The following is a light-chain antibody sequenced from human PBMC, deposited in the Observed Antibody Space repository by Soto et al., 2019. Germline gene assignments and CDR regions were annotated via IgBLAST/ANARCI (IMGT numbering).Light chain of an antibody. CDR3: AASDDSLNSVI. Sequence: QSVLTQPPSASGTPGQSVSISCSGSRSNIGTNPVNWYQQLPGTAPKLLFYTNTQRPSGVPDRFSASKSGTSASLAISGLPSDDEADYYCAASDDSLNSVIFGGGTKLTVL. CDR2: TNT. V-gene: IGLV1-44*01. J-gene: IGLJ2*01. CDR1: RSNIGTNP.